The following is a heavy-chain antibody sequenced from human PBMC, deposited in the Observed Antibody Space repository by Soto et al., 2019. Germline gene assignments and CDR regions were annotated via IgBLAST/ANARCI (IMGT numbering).Heavy chain of an antibody. CDR2: ISSSSSYI. D-gene: IGHD6-13*01. CDR1: GFTFSSYS. J-gene: IGHJ4*02. V-gene: IGHV3-21*01. CDR3: AREKRTAAGSSFDY. Sequence: PGGSPRLSCAASGFTFSSYSMNWVRQAPGKGLEWVSSISSSSSYIYYADSVKGRFTISRDNAKNSLYLQMNSLRAEDTAVYYCAREKRTAAGSSFDYWGQGTLVTVSS.